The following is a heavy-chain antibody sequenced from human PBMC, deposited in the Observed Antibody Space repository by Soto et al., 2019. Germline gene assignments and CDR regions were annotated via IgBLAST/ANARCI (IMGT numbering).Heavy chain of an antibody. V-gene: IGHV1-8*01. J-gene: IGHJ6*03. CDR2: MNPNSGNT. Sequence: QVQLVQSGAEVKKPGASVKVSCKASGYTFTSYDINWVRQATGQGLEWMGWMNPNSGNTGSAQKFQGRVTMTRNTSRSTAYMELSSLRSEDTAVYYCARGVGPWNYYYYYMDVWGKGTTVTVSS. D-gene: IGHD1-1*01. CDR1: GYTFTSYD. CDR3: ARGVGPWNYYYYYMDV.